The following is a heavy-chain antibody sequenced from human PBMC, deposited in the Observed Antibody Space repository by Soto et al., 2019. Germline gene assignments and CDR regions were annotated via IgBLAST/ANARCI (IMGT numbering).Heavy chain of an antibody. V-gene: IGHV4-39*01. D-gene: IGHD3-3*01. CDR3: ARFPFGVVPVWFDP. CDR1: GGSISSSSYY. Sequence: SETLSLTCTVSGGSISSSSYYWGWIRQPPGKGLEWIGSIYYSGGTYYNPSLKSRVTISVDTSKNQFSLKLSSVTAADTAVYYCARFPFGVVPVWFDPWGQGTLVTVSS. CDR2: IYYSGGT. J-gene: IGHJ5*02.